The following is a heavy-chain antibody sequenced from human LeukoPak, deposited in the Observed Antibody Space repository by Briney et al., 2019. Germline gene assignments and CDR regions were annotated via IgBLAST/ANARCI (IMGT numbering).Heavy chain of an antibody. CDR2: ISSSSSYI. CDR3: ARRAGAYSHPYDY. D-gene: IGHD4/OR15-4a*01. J-gene: IGHJ4*02. CDR1: GFTFSSYS. V-gene: IGHV3-21*04. Sequence: GGSLRLSCAASGFTFSSYSMNWVRQAPGKGLEWVSCISSSSSYIYYADSVKGRFTISRDNSKNTLYLQMNSLRAEDTAVYYCARRAGAYSHPYDYWGQGTLVTVSS.